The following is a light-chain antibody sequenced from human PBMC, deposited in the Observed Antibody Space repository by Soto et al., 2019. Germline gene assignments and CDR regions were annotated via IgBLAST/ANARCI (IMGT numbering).Light chain of an antibody. J-gene: IGKJ4*01. CDR1: QSVSSF. Sequence: EILLTQSPATLSLSPGERATLSCRASQSVSSFLAWYHQKPGQAPRLLLYDASNRAPGIPARFSGSGSGTDFTLTISSLEPDDFAGYYCQQRSNWLTFGGGTKVEIK. V-gene: IGKV3-11*01. CDR3: QQRSNWLT. CDR2: DAS.